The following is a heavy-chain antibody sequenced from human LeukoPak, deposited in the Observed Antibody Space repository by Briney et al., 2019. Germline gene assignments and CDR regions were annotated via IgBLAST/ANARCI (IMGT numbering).Heavy chain of an antibody. V-gene: IGHV3-53*01. J-gene: IGHJ4*02. CDR2: IYSDGRT. D-gene: IGHD6-19*01. Sequence: GGSLRLSCAASGFAVSGNYMSWVRQAPGKGLEWVSVIYSDGRTYYADSVKGRFTISRDISKNILFLQMTSLRADDTAVYYCTKLKGWYGVGAFDYWGQGTLITVSS. CDR3: TKLKGWYGVGAFDY. CDR1: GFAVSGNY.